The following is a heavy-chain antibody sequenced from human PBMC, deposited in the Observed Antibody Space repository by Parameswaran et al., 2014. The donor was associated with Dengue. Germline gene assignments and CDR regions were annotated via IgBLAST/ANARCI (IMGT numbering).Heavy chain of an antibody. CDR3: ARDSEAGYYYESSAYYRY. CDR1: GYTFISYG. J-gene: IGHJ4*02. V-gene: IGHV1-18*01. D-gene: IGHD3-22*01. Sequence: PGALVKVSCKASGYTFISYGISWVRQAPGQGLEWIGWISGYNGSPKYAQKLQGRVTMTTVTSTSTVYMELRSLRSDDTAVYYCARDSEAGYYYESSAYYRYWGQGTQVTVSS. CDR2: ISGYNGSP.